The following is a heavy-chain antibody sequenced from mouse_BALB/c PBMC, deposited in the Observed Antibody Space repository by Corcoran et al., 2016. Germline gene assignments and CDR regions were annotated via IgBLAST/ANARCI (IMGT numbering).Heavy chain of an antibody. CDR2: INTQTGEP. Sequence: QIQLVQSGPDLKKPGETVKISCKASGYIFTKYGMNWVKQAPGKGLKWMGWINTQTGEPTYADDFKGRFAFSLETSASTAYLQINNLKNEDTSTYFRARLSSWSFDVWGAGTTVTVSS. CDR1: GYIFTKYG. CDR3: ARLSSWSFDV. V-gene: IGHV9-3-1*01. J-gene: IGHJ1*01.